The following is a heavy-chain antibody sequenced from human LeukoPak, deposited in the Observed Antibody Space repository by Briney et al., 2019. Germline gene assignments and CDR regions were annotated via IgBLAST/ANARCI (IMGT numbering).Heavy chain of an antibody. CDR2: ISSSSSYI. CDR1: GFTFSSYS. D-gene: IGHD4-17*01. J-gene: IGHJ4*02. CDR3: ARDGDYGDWEFDY. Sequence: GGSLRLSCAASGFTFSSYSMNWVRQAPGKGLEWVSSISSSSSYIYYADSVKGRFTISRDNAKNSLYLQMNSLRAEDTAVYYCARDGDYGDWEFDYWGQGTLVTVSS. V-gene: IGHV3-21*01.